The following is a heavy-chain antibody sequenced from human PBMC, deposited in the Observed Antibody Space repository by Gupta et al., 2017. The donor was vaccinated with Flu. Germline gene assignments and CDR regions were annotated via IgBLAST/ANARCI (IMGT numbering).Heavy chain of an antibody. D-gene: IGHD1-26*01. J-gene: IGHJ4*02. CDR2: IYTSGST. V-gene: IGHV4-61*02. Sequence: QVQLQASGPGLVKPSQTLSLTCTVSGGSLSSGSYFWSWIRQPAGKGLEWIWRIYTSGSTNYNPSLKSRVTISVDTSKNQFSLKLSSVTAADTAVYYCARASVVGATPEYYFDYWGQGTLVTVSS. CDR3: ARASVVGATPEYYFDY. CDR1: GGSLSSGSYF.